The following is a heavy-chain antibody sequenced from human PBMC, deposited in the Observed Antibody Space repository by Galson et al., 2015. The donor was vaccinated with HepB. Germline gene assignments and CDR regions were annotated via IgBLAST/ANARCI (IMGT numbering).Heavy chain of an antibody. CDR1: GFTFSNYA. D-gene: IGHD5-12*01. J-gene: IGHJ6*03. Sequence: SLRLSCAASGFTFSNYAMNWVRQAPGKGLEWVSRISGSGGSPNYADSVKGRFSISRDNSKNTLYLQMNSLRAEDTAAYFCAKEYSPYCFMDVWGKGTTVTVSS. V-gene: IGHV3-23*01. CDR3: AKEYSPYCFMDV. CDR2: ISGSGGSP.